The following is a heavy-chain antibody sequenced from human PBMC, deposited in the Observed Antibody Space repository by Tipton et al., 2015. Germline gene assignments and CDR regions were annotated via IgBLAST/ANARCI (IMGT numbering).Heavy chain of an antibody. J-gene: IGHJ4*02. D-gene: IGHD3-9*01. V-gene: IGHV4-59*01. CDR1: GGSLGRYY. CDR3: ARGTGYYDILIGYPPEYYFDS. CDR2: IYYTGST. Sequence: PGLVKPSETLSLTCDVSGGSLGRYYWTWIRQPPGKGLEWIGYIYYTGSTNYNPSLKSRVAISIDTSKNQFSLKLSSVTAADTALYYCARGTGYYDILIGYPPEYYFDSWGQGTLVTVSS.